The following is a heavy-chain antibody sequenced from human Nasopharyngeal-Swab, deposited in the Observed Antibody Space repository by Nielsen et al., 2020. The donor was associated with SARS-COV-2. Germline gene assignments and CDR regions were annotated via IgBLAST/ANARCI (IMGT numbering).Heavy chain of an antibody. CDR1: GFTFSSYT. V-gene: IGHV3-48*04. D-gene: IGHD3-16*01. J-gene: IGHJ4*02. CDR2: ISSSTSTI. Sequence: GGSLRLSCAASGFTFSSYTMNWVRQAPGMGLEWVSYISSSTSTIYYTDSVKGRFTVSRDNAKNSLYLQMNSLRAEDTAVYYCARDQAERKRKRGGGKEKEGRDSWGQGTLVTVSS. CDR3: ARDQAERKRKRGGGKEKEGRDS.